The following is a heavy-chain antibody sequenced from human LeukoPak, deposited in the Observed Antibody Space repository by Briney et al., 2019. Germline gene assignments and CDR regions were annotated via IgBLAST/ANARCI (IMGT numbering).Heavy chain of an antibody. J-gene: IGHJ4*02. CDR1: GFTFSSNY. CDR3: AKDGGYSSGWYTHEYYFDY. CDR2: IYSGGST. D-gene: IGHD6-19*01. Sequence: GGSLRLSCAASGFTFSSNYMSWVRQAPGKGLEWASVIYSGGSTYYADSVKGRFTISRDNSKNTLYLQMNSLRAEDTAVYYCAKDGGYSSGWYTHEYYFDYWGQGTLVTVSS. V-gene: IGHV3-66*01.